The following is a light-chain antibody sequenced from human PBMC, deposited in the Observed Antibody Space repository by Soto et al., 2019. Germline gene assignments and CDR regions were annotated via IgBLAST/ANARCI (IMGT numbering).Light chain of an antibody. CDR3: QHYNSYSEA. CDR1: QTISSW. CDR2: KAS. J-gene: IGKJ1*01. V-gene: IGKV1-5*03. Sequence: MKMNQSPSTLSGKVGDRVSITCRASQTISSWLAWYQQKPGKAPKLLIYKASTLKSGVPSRFSGSGSGTEFTLTISSLQPDDFATYYCQHYNSYSEAFGQGTMVDIK.